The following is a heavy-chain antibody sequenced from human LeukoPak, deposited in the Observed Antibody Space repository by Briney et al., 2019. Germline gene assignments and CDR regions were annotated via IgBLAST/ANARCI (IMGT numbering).Heavy chain of an antibody. CDR2: IYSGGST. V-gene: IGHV3-23*01. CDR1: EFTFSSYA. J-gene: IGHJ4*02. Sequence: GGSLRLSCAASEFTFSSYAMTWVRQAPGKGLEWVSVIYSGGSTDYADSVKGRFTISRDNSKNTLYLQMNSLRAEDTAVYYCAKDPLYYYGSGSYFDYWGQGTLVTVSS. CDR3: AKDPLYYYGSGSYFDY. D-gene: IGHD3-10*01.